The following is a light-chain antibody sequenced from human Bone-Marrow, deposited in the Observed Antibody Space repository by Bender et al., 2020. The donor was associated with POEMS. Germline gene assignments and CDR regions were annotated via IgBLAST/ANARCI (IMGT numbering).Light chain of an antibody. CDR2: KDT. CDR3: HSTDSSGSYPV. V-gene: IGLV3-25*03. J-gene: IGLJ2*01. CDR1: SLTNQH. Sequence: SYDLTQPPSVSVSPGQTARITCSGDSLTNQHSYWYHKKPGQAPVMVIYKDTERSSGIPGRFSGSSSGTTVTLTISGVQAEDEADYYCHSTDSSGSYPVFGGETKLTVL.